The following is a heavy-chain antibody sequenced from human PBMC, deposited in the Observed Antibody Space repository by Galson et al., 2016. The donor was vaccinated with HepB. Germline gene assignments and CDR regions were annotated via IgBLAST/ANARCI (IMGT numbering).Heavy chain of an antibody. CDR1: GFTFHTNY. D-gene: IGHD3-16*01. J-gene: IGHJ4*02. CDR3: VKEGSYGVRYFDY. V-gene: IGHV3-53*01. Sequence: SLRLSCAASGFTFHTNYMSWVRQAPGKVLEWLSSIYSDFNTYYADSVKGRFTNSRDNSKNTLYLQMNSLRAEDTAIYYCVKEGSYGVRYFDYWGQGTLVTVSA. CDR2: IYSDFNT.